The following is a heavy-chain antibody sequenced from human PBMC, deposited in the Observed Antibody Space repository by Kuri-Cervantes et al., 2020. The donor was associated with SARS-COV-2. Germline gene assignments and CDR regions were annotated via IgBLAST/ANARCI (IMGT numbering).Heavy chain of an antibody. CDR1: GFTFTSHA. D-gene: IGHD3-3*01. CDR2: ISYDGSNK. CDR3: AKGPTIFGVVIRSAFDI. J-gene: IGHJ3*02. Sequence: GESLKISCAVSGFTFTSHAMHWVRQAPGKGLEWVALISYDGSNKYYADSVKGRFTISRDNSKNTLYLQMNSLRAEDTAVYYCAKGPTIFGVVIRSAFDIWGQGTMVTVSS. V-gene: IGHV3-30*18.